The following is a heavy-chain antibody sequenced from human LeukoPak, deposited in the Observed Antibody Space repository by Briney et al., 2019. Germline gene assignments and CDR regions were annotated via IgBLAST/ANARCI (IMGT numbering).Heavy chain of an antibody. J-gene: IGHJ4*02. V-gene: IGHV3-30*18. Sequence: PGGSLRLSCAASGLKFRDYCTHCVRHAPGKGMEWEAAMSSDERFDYNRESEEGRFIISRDNSMNTLYLQMNSLRAADTAVYFCAKERQRGISYGGAPFDYWGQGILVTVSS. CDR3: AKERQRGISYGGAPFDY. CDR1: GLKFRDYC. CDR2: MSSDERFD. D-gene: IGHD3-16*01.